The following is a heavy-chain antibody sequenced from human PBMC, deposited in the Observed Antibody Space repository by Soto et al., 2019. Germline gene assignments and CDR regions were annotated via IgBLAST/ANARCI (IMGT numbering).Heavy chain of an antibody. CDR2: IYYDGNS. CDR3: GRDVPPAAIPAYSSGLDV. CDR1: GGFIDSGAYY. Sequence: QVQLQESGPGLVRPSQTLSLTCTVSGGFIDSGAYYWSWIRQPPGKGLEWIGYIYYDGNSYYNPSLKSRITISVDTSKSQFSLKVRSVPAADSAVYYGGRDVPPAAIPAYSSGLDVWGQGTRVTVSS. D-gene: IGHD2-2*02. J-gene: IGHJ6*02. V-gene: IGHV4-30-4*01.